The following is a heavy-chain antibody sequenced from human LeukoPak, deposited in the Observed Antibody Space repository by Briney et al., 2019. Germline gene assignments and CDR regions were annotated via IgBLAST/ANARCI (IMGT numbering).Heavy chain of an antibody. CDR1: GFTFSSYA. CDR2: ISYDGSNK. V-gene: IGHV3-30-3*01. J-gene: IGHJ4*02. CDR3: AREDYGSGSYQAFDY. D-gene: IGHD3-10*01. Sequence: GGSLRLSCAASGFTFSSYAMHWVRQAPGKGLEWVAVISYDGSNKYYADSVKGRFTISRDNSKNTLYLQMNSLRAEDTAVYYCAREDYGSGSYQAFDYWGQGTLVTVSS.